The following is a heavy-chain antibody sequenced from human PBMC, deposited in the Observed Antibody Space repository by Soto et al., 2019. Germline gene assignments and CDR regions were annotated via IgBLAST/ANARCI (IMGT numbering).Heavy chain of an antibody. CDR1: GGTFSSYT. V-gene: IGHV1-69*02. D-gene: IGHD4-4*01. Sequence: QFQLVQSGAEVKKPGSSVKVSCKASGGTFSSYTISWVRQAPGQGLEWMGRIIPILGIANYAQKFQGRVTITADKSTSTDYMELSRLISEDKSVYYFATHRPTVTTEVYYYCYDMDGWGLGTTVTVSS. CDR2: IIPILGIA. J-gene: IGHJ6*02. CDR3: ATHRPTVTTEVYYYCYDMDG.